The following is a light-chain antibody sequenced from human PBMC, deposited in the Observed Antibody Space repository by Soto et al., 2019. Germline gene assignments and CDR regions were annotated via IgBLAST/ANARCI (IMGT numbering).Light chain of an antibody. J-gene: IGKJ1*01. V-gene: IGKV3-15*01. CDR3: QQYNNGPWT. Sequence: EILMTQAPANLSVSPGERATLSCRASQSVSSNLAWYQQKNGQAPRILIHGATTRATGIPARFSGSGYGTEVNLTISSLQSEDFAVYYCQQYNNGPWTFGQGTKVDIK. CDR2: GAT. CDR1: QSVSSN.